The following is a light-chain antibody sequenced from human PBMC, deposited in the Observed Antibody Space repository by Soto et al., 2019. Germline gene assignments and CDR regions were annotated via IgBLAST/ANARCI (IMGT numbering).Light chain of an antibody. J-gene: IGKJ2*01. Sequence: DIVMTQSPDSLAVSLGERATINCKSSQRVLFSSNNNNYLAWYQQKPGQPPKLLIYWASTRESGVPDRFSGSGSGTDFTLTISSLQAEDVAVYYCQQYYSVPYTFGQGTKLEIK. CDR2: WAS. V-gene: IGKV4-1*01. CDR3: QQYYSVPYT. CDR1: QRVLFSSNNNNY.